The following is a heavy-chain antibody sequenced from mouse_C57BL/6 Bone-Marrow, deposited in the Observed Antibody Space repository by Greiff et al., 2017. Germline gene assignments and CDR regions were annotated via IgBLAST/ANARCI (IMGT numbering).Heavy chain of an antibody. J-gene: IGHJ3*01. V-gene: IGHV14-4*01. CDR3: AREGNSMVTTKGFAY. CDR2: IDPENGDT. CDR1: GFNIKDDY. D-gene: IGHD2-1*01. Sequence: VQLKQSGAELVRPGASVKLSCTASGFNIKDDYMHWVKQRPEQGLEWIGWIDPENGDTEYDSKFQGKATITADTSSNTAYLQLSSLTSDDSAVYYCAREGNSMVTTKGFAYWGQGTLVTVSA.